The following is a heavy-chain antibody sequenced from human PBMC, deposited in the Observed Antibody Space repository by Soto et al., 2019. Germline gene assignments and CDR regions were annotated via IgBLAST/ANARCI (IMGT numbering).Heavy chain of an antibody. CDR2: IRNKANGYAT. V-gene: IGHV3-73*02. CDR3: AILSGIVSPNFDH. CDR1: GFTFSDSA. J-gene: IGHJ4*02. D-gene: IGHD3-10*01. Sequence: EVQLVESGGGLVQPGGSLKLSCAASGFTFSDSAMHWVRQASGNGLEWVGRIRNKANGYATAYSASVKGRFTISRDDSNNMAYLQMGSLETEDTALYYCAILSGIVSPNFDHWGQGTLVTVSS.